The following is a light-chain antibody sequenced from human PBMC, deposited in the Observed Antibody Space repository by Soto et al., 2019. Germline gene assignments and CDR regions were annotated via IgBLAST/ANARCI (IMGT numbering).Light chain of an antibody. CDR2: DVT. Sequence: QSALTQPASVSGSPGQSITISCTGTSSDVGAYNFVSWYQQHPGKAPKLMIYDVTNRPSRVSSRFSGSKSGNTASLAISGLQAEDEADYYCSSYTTSNTLVFGGGTKLTVL. V-gene: IGLV2-14*03. J-gene: IGLJ2*01. CDR1: SSDVGAYNF. CDR3: SSYTTSNTLV.